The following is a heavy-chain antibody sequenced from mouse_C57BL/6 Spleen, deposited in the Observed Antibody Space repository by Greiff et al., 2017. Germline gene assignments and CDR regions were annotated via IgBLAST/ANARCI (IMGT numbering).Heavy chain of an antibody. Sequence: EVMLVESEGGLVQPGSSMKLSCTASGFPFSDYYMAWVRQVPEKGLEWVANINYDGSSTYYLDSLKSRFIISRYNAKNILYLQMSSLKSEDTATYYCARYHGYLDYWGQGTTLTVSS. CDR3: ARYHGYLDY. J-gene: IGHJ2*01. CDR1: GFPFSDYY. V-gene: IGHV5-16*01. D-gene: IGHD2-2*01. CDR2: INYDGSST.